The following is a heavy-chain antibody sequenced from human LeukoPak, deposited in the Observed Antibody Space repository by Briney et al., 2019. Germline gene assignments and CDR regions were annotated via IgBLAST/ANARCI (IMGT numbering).Heavy chain of an antibody. J-gene: IGHJ3*02. Sequence: PGGSLRLSCAVSGFTFSDYYMSWIRQAPEKGLEWVSYISSSGSTIYYADSVKGRFTISRDNAKNSLYLQMNSLRAEDTAVYYCASPMRYSGSRRFGAFDIWGQGTMVTVSS. CDR2: ISSSGSTI. CDR1: GFTFSDYY. D-gene: IGHD1-26*01. V-gene: IGHV3-11*04. CDR3: ASPMRYSGSRRFGAFDI.